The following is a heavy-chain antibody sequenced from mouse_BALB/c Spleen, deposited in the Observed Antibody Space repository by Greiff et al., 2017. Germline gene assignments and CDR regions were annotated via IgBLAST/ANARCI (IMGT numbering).Heavy chain of an antibody. CDR1: GYAFTSYN. J-gene: IGHJ3*01. Sequence: EVKLVESGPELVKPGASVKVSCKASGYAFTSYNMYWVKQSHGKGLEWIGYIDPYNGGTSYNQKFKGKATLTVDKSSSTAYMHLNSLTSEDSAVYYCARPGYDPPFAYWGQGTLVTVSA. CDR3: ARPGYDPPFAY. V-gene: IGHV1S135*01. D-gene: IGHD2-3*01. CDR2: IDPYNGGT.